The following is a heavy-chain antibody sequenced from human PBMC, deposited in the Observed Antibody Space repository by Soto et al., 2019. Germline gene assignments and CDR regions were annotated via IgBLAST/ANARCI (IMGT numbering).Heavy chain of an antibody. CDR2: IIPIFGTA. Sequence: QVQLVQSGAEVKKPGSSVKVSCKASGGTFSSYAISWVRQAPGQGLEWMGGIIPIFGTANYAQKFQGRVTITADESTSTAYRELSSLRSEDTAVYYCARGPSKPYSYGYYFDYWGQGPLVTVSS. J-gene: IGHJ4*02. D-gene: IGHD5-18*01. V-gene: IGHV1-69*01. CDR3: ARGPSKPYSYGYYFDY. CDR1: GGTFSSYA.